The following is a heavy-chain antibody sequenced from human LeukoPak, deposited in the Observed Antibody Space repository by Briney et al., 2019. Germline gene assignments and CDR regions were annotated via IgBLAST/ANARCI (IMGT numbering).Heavy chain of an antibody. CDR2: IYYSGST. D-gene: IGHD4/OR15-4a*01. V-gene: IGHV4-39*01. CDR3: ARQAKSRLFDY. J-gene: IGHJ4*02. CDR1: GGSISSSSYY. Sequence: PETLSLTCTVSGGSISSSSYYWGWIRQPPGKGLEWIGSIYYSGSTYYNPSLKSRVTISVDTSKNQFSLKLSSVTAADTAVYYCARQAKSRLFDYWGQGTLVTASS.